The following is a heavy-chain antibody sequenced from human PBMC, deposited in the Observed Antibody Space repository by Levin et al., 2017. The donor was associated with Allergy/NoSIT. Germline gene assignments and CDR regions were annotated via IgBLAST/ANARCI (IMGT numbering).Heavy chain of an antibody. CDR1: GFTFDDYA. D-gene: IGHD2-2*01. CDR3: AKDVLGSTGFALDY. Sequence: SLKISCAASGFTFDDYAMHWVRQAPGKGLEWVSGISWNSGSIGYADSVKGRFTISRDNAKNSLYLQMNSLRAEDTALYYCAKDVLGSTGFALDYWGQGTLVTVSS. V-gene: IGHV3-9*01. CDR2: ISWNSGSI. J-gene: IGHJ4*02.